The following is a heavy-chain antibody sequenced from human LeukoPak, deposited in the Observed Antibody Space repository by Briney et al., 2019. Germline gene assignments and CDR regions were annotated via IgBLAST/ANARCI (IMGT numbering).Heavy chain of an antibody. J-gene: IGHJ4*02. D-gene: IGHD7-27*01. V-gene: IGHV4-61*01. Sequence: AETLSLTCTVSGVSVSSGSHPWSWLRQPPGKGLEWIMYSSNSGCTNCNPSLKSRVTISVDTPKNQFSLKLTSVTAADTAVVYCARDNWGSLDYWGQGILVTVSS. CDR3: ARDNWGSLDY. CDR2: SSNSGCT. CDR1: GVSVSSGSHP.